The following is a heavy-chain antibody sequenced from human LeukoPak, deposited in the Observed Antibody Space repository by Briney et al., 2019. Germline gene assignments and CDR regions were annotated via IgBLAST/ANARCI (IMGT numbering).Heavy chain of an antibody. CDR1: GFTFSSYA. D-gene: IGHD2-15*01. CDR3: TKKPGVVEI. V-gene: IGHV3-23*01. CDR2: ISGSGGST. Sequence: GGSLRLPCAASGFTFSSYAMSWVRQAPGKGLEWVSAISGSGGSTYYADSVKGRFTIFRDNSKNTLYLQMNSLRAEDTAIYYCTKKPGVVEIWGQGAMVTVSS. J-gene: IGHJ3*02.